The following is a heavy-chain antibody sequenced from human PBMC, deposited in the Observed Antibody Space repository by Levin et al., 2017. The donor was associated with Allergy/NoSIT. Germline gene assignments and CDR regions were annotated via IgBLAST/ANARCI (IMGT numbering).Heavy chain of an antibody. CDR2: IYHSGST. J-gene: IGHJ4*02. CDR3: ARERGSCSSTSCYYGSGFDY. D-gene: IGHD2-2*01. CDR1: GGSISSGGYS. V-gene: IGHV4-30-2*01. Sequence: LRLSCAVSGGSISSGGYSWSWIRQPPGKGLEWIGYIYHSGSTYYNPSLKSRVTISVDRSKNQFSLKLSSVTAADTAVYYCARERGSCSSTSCYYGSGFDYWGQGTLVTVSS.